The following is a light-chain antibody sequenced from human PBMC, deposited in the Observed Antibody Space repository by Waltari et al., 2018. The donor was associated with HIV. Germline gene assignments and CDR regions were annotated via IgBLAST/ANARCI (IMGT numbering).Light chain of an antibody. CDR1: QSVSSN. CDR3: QHYNNWPYP. Sequence: EIVMTQSPATLSVSPGERATLSCRASQSVSSNLAWYQKKPGQPPRRLIFGASTRATGVPARFSGSGSGTEFSLTISSLQSEDFTVYYCQHYNNWPYPFGQGTKLEIK. CDR2: GAS. J-gene: IGKJ2*01. V-gene: IGKV3-15*01.